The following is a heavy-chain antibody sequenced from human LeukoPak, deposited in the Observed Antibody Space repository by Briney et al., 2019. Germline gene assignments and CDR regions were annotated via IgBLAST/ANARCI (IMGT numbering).Heavy chain of an antibody. V-gene: IGHV3-9*01. J-gene: IGHJ6*02. CDR1: GFTLDDYA. CDR2: ISWNSGSI. D-gene: IGHD6-13*01. CDR3: AKDLVSGAAAGQYYYYYGMDV. Sequence: GRSLRLSCAASGFTLDDYAMHWVRQAPGKGLEWVSGISWNSGSIGYADSVKGRFTISRDNAKNSLYLQMNSLRAEDTALYYCAKDLVSGAAAGQYYYYYGMDVWGQGTTVTVSS.